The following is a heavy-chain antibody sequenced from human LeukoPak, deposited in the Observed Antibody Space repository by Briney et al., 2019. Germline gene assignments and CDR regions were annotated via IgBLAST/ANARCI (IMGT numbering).Heavy chain of an antibody. CDR3: ARPRRAERDEDF. V-gene: IGHV5-51*01. CDR2: INPGDTNI. J-gene: IGHJ4*02. Sequence: GESLKISCNASGYSFPNYWIGWVRQVPGKGLEWVAMINPGDTNITYSPSFQAQVTISADKSISTAYLQWSSLKASDTAIYYCARPRRAERDEDFWGQGTLVTVSS. D-gene: IGHD1-1*01. CDR1: GYSFPNYW.